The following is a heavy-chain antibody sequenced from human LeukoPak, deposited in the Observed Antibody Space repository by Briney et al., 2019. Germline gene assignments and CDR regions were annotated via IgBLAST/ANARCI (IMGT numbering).Heavy chain of an antibody. CDR3: ARDFTGGEYFDS. Sequence: GGSLRLSCAASGFTFSSFKMTWVRQAPGKGLEWVASISPSSTYIYYGDSLKGRVTVSRDNAKSLLFLHMSSLRPHDTAVYYCARDFTGGEYFDSWGQGALVSVSS. V-gene: IGHV3-21*06. J-gene: IGHJ4*02. D-gene: IGHD3-16*01. CDR1: GFTFSSFK. CDR2: ISPSSTYI.